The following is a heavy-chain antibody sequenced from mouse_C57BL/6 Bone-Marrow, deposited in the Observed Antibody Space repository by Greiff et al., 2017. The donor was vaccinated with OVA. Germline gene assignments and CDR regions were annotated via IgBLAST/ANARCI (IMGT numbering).Heavy chain of an antibody. V-gene: IGHV1-59*01. CDR3: AIDYDTAWFAY. D-gene: IGHD2-4*01. Sequence: VQLQQPGAELVRPGTSVKLSCKASGYTFTSYWMHWVKQRPGQGLEWIGVIDPSDSYTNYNQKFEGKATLTVDTSSSTAYMQLSSLTSEDSAVYYCAIDYDTAWFAYWGQGTLVTVSA. J-gene: IGHJ3*01. CDR1: GYTFTSYW. CDR2: IDPSDSYT.